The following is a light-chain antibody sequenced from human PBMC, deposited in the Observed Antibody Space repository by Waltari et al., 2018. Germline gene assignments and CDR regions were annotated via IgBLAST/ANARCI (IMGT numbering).Light chain of an antibody. J-gene: IGKJ5*01. CDR2: GAS. CDR3: QQYGGSVPVT. CDR1: QTIGSRY. Sequence: EIVLPQSPGTLSLSSGERATLSCRASQTIGSRYLVWSQQRPGQAPRLLIYGASTRATGIPDRFSGSGSGTDFTLTISGLEPEDFAVYYCQQYGGSVPVTFGQGTRLEIK. V-gene: IGKV3-20*01.